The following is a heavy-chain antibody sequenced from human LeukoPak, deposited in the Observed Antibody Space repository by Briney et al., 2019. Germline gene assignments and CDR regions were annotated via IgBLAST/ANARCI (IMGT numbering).Heavy chain of an antibody. CDR3: ARARTMITFGGIRHAFDI. CDR2: IIPLLGIT. D-gene: IGHD3-16*01. Sequence: GASVKVSCKASGGTFSSYAMNWVRQAPGQGLEWVGRIIPLLGITNHAQKLQGRVTVTADTSTNTAYMELSSLISDDTAVYYCARARTMITFGGIRHAFDIWGQGTLDTVSS. CDR1: GGTFSSYA. J-gene: IGHJ3*02. V-gene: IGHV1-69*04.